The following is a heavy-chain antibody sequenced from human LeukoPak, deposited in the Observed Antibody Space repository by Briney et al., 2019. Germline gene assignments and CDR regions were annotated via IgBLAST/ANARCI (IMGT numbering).Heavy chain of an antibody. CDR3: TRSPRDGYHDSFDI. J-gene: IGHJ3*02. Sequence: GGSLKISCKGSGYSFTTYWIAWVRQMPGEGLEWMGVIYPGDSETRYSPSFQGQVTISADKSITTAYLQWGSLKASDTAMYYCTRSPRDGYHDSFDIWGQGTTVTVFS. D-gene: IGHD5-24*01. V-gene: IGHV5-51*01. CDR1: GYSFTTYW. CDR2: IYPGDSET.